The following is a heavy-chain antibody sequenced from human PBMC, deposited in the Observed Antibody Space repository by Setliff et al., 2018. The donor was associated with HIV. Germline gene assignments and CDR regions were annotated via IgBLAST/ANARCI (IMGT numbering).Heavy chain of an antibody. CDR2: INTGNGNT. D-gene: IGHD2-2*01. V-gene: IGHV1-3*04. Sequence: ASVKVSCKASGYTFTKYAMHWVRQAPGQRLEWMGWINTGNGNTKYSQKFQGRVTITRDTSASTVYMHMSSLRSEDTAVYYCARGSTAVNYYYNHMDVWGKGTTVTVSS. CDR1: GYTFTKYA. CDR3: ARGSTAVNYYYNHMDV. J-gene: IGHJ6*03.